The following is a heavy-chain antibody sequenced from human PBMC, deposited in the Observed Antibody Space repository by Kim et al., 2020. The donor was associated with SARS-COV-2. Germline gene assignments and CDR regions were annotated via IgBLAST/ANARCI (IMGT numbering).Heavy chain of an antibody. V-gene: IGHV3-73*01. CDR2: IREAGSIYAP. Sequence: GGSLRLSCVASGFTLSVSAIHWVRQASGKGPEWVGRIREAGSIYAPVYAASVRGRFTISRDDSKNTAYLQMNSLRTEDTAVYYCAIVAGPVDVFDHWGQGSLVTVSS. J-gene: IGHJ4*02. D-gene: IGHD5-12*01. CDR1: GFTLSVSA. CDR3: AIVAGPVDVFDH.